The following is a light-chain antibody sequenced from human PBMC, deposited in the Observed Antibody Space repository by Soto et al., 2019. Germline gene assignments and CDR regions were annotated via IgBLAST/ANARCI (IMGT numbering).Light chain of an antibody. J-gene: IGKJ4*01. CDR1: QSITTW. V-gene: IGKV1-5*01. CDR3: QQYNSYPLT. Sequence: DIQMTQSPSSLSASVGDRITVTCRASQSITTWLAWYQQKPGKAPRLLIYDASSLESGVPSRFSGSGSGTEFTLTTSSLQPDDFASYYCQQYNSYPLTFGGGTKVDI. CDR2: DAS.